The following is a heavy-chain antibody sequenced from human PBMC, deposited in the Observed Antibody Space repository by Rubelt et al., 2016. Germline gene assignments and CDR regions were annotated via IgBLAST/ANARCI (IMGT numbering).Heavy chain of an antibody. V-gene: IGHV4-59*01. CDR3: ATSGGNGGDFDD. Sequence: QVQLQESGPGLVKPSETLSLTCTVPGGSMSTYYWSWIRQPPGKGLEWIGYMYYSGSTNYNPSRKSRVTISMTTSKNKFFLKLSSVTAADTAVYDWATSGGNGGDFDDWGQGTLVTVSS. CDR2: MYYSGST. D-gene: IGHD4-23*01. J-gene: IGHJ4*02. CDR1: GGSMSTYY.